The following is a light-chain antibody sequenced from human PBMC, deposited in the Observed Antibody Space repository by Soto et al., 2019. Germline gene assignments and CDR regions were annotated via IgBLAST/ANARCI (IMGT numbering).Light chain of an antibody. Sequence: EIVLTQSPATLSLSPGERATLSCRASQSVSSYLAWYQQKPGQAPRLLIYDASNRGTGIPARFSGSGSGTDFTLTSSSLEPEDFAVYYCQQRSNWFTFGGGTKVEIK. CDR3: QQRSNWFT. J-gene: IGKJ4*01. CDR2: DAS. CDR1: QSVSSY. V-gene: IGKV3-11*01.